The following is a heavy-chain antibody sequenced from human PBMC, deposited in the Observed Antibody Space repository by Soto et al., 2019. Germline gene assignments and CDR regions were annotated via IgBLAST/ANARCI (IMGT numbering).Heavy chain of an antibody. CDR2: ISHDGSNK. Sequence: QVQLVESGGGVVKPGRSLRLACAASGFTFSSYAMRWVRQAPGKGLEWVAVISHDGSNKYYADYVKGRFTISRDNSKNTLYLQMNSLRAEDTAVYYCARDAPPTVVTPFGGMDVWGQGTTVTVSS. D-gene: IGHD2-21*02. V-gene: IGHV3-30-3*01. J-gene: IGHJ6*02. CDR3: ARDAPPTVVTPFGGMDV. CDR1: GFTFSSYA.